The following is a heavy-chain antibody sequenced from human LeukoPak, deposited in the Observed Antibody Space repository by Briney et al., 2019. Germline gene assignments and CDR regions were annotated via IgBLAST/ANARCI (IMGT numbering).Heavy chain of an antibody. Sequence: SVKVSCKASGGTFSSYAISWVRQAPGQGLEWMGRIIPIFGIANYAQKFQGRVTITADKSTSTAYMELSSLRSEDTAVYYCARFNYFWFDPWGQGTLVAVSS. J-gene: IGHJ5*02. CDR3: ARFNYFWFDP. D-gene: IGHD4-11*01. CDR1: GGTFSSYA. V-gene: IGHV1-69*04. CDR2: IIPIFGIA.